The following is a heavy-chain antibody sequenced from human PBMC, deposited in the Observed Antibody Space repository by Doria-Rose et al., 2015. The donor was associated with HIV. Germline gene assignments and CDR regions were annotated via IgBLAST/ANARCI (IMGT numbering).Heavy chain of an antibody. CDR2: IFSDDER. CDR3: ARIKSSRWYHKYYFDF. CDR1: GVSLSSPGMG. J-gene: IGHJ4*02. Sequence: QESGPVLVKSIETLTLTCTVSGVSLSSPGMGVSWIRQPPGKALEWLANIFSDDERSYKTSLKSRLTISRGTSKSQVVLTMTDMDPVDTATYYCARIKSSRWYHKYYFDFWGQGTLVIVSA. V-gene: IGHV2-26*01. D-gene: IGHD6-13*01.